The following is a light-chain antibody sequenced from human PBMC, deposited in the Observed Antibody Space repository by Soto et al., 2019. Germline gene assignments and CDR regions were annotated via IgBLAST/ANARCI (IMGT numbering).Light chain of an antibody. Sequence: EIVLTQSPATLSLSPGERATLSCRASQSVGSYLVWYQQKPGQAPRLLIYDASNRATAIPARFSGSGSGTDFTLTVSSLEPADFAVYYCQQRRNWPPTFGQGTKLEIK. CDR1: QSVGSY. V-gene: IGKV3-11*01. J-gene: IGKJ2*01. CDR2: DAS. CDR3: QQRRNWPPT.